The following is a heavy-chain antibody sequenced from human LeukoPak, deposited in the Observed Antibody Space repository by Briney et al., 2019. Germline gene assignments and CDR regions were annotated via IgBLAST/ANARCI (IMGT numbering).Heavy chain of an antibody. CDR3: AKASRLRFLEWLYDY. CDR2: ISGSGGST. J-gene: IGHJ4*02. V-gene: IGHV3-23*01. D-gene: IGHD3-3*01. Sequence: GGSLRLSCAASGFTVSSNYMSWVRQAPGKGLEWVSAISGSGGSTYYADSVKGRFTITRDNSKNTLYLQMNSLRAEDTAVYYCAKASRLRFLEWLYDYWGQGTLVTVSS. CDR1: GFTVSSNY.